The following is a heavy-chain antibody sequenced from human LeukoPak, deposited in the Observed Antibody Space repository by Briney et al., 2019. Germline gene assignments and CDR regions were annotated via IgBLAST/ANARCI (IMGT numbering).Heavy chain of an antibody. CDR3: AKDRSGNSGPFDY. V-gene: IGHV3-23*01. J-gene: IGHJ4*02. D-gene: IGHD6-19*01. Sequence: PGGSLRLSCAASGFTFSNYAMGWVRQVPGKDLEWVSAITGSGVTTYYADSVKGRFTIFRDNSENTLFLEMNSLRAEDTAVYYCAKDRSGNSGPFDYWGQGTLVTVSS. CDR1: GFTFSNYA. CDR2: ITGSGVTT.